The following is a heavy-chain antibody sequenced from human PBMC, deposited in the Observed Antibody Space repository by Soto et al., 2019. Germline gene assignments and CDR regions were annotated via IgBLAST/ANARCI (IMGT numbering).Heavy chain of an antibody. CDR2: ISYDGSNK. Sequence: QVQLVESGGGVVQPGRSLRLSCAASGFTFSSYGMHWVRXXXXXXXXWVAVISYDGSNKYYADSVKGRFTISRDNSKXXXXXXXXXXXXXXXXXXXXXXXXXXXXXTFPRHWGQGTMVTVSS. J-gene: IGHJ3*01. CDR1: GFTFSSYG. V-gene: IGHV3-30*03. CDR3: XXXXXXXXXTFPRH.